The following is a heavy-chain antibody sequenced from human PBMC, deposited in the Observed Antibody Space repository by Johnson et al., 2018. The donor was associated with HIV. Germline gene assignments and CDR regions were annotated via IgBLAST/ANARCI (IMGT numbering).Heavy chain of an antibody. V-gene: IGHV3-74*01. CDR2: INSDGSST. CDR1: GFTFSSYW. D-gene: IGHD2-2*01. J-gene: IGHJ3*02. CDR3: ERVAGYGYGLSTSCVPRDAFDI. Sequence: VQLVESGGGLVQPGGSLRLSCAASGFTFSSYWMHWVRQAPGKGLVWVSRINSDGSSTSYADSVKGRFTISRDNAKNTLYLQMNSLRAEDTAGYDCERVAGYGYGLSTSCVPRDAFDIWGQGTMVTVSS.